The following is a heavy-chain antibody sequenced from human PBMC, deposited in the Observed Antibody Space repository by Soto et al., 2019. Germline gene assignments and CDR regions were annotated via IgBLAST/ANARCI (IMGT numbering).Heavy chain of an antibody. CDR3: ARGIGDWDDIVRYYYYRDV. CDR1: GFTFDDCA. J-gene: IGHJ6*03. Sequence: PGGSLRLSCAASGFTFDDCAMHWVRQAPGKGLEWVSGISWNSGNIGYADSVQGRFTISRDNAKNSLYLDMNSLRPEDTAMYYCARGIGDWDDIVRYYYYRDVCGKGTTVTVSS. D-gene: IGHD1-1*01. CDR2: ISWNSGNI. V-gene: IGHV3-9*01.